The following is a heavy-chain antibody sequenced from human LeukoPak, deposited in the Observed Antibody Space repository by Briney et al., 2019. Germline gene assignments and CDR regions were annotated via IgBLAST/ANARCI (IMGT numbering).Heavy chain of an antibody. Sequence: GGSLRLSCVASGFTFSSYAMRWVRQAPGKGLVWVSRINGDGSDISYADFVKGRFTISRDNAKNTVSLQMDSLTDDDTALYFCAGGFGHNWSPFENWGQGTLVTVSS. CDR3: AGGFGHNWSPFEN. V-gene: IGHV3-74*01. D-gene: IGHD1-1*01. CDR1: GFTFSSYA. CDR2: INGDGSDI. J-gene: IGHJ4*02.